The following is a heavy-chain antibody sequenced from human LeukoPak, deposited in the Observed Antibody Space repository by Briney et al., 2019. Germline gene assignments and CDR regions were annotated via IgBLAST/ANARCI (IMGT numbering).Heavy chain of an antibody. Sequence: PSETLSLTCTVSGGSISSSSYYRSWIRQPPGKGLEWIGYIYYSGSTNHNPSLKSRVTISVDTSKNQFSLKLSSVTAADTAVYYCARGEFYGYAVWFDPWGQGTLVTVSS. J-gene: IGHJ5*02. CDR3: ARGEFYGYAVWFDP. D-gene: IGHD5-18*01. V-gene: IGHV4-61*01. CDR1: GGSISSSSYY. CDR2: IYYSGST.